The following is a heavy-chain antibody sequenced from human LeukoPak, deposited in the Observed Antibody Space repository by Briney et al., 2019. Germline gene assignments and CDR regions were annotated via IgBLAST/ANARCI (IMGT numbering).Heavy chain of an antibody. CDR3: AGDWEADIVVVPAAIFRRFDP. J-gene: IGHJ5*02. Sequence: GGSLRLSCAASGFTFSSYSMNWVRQAPGKGLEWVSSISSSSSYIYYADSVKGRFTISRDNAKNSLYLQMNSLRAEDTAVYYCAGDWEADIVVVPAAIFRRFDPWGQGTLVTVSS. D-gene: IGHD2-2*01. CDR2: ISSSSSYI. V-gene: IGHV3-21*01. CDR1: GFTFSSYS.